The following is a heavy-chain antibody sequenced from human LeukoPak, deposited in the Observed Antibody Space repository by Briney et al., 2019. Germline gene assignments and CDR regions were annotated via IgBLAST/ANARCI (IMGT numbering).Heavy chain of an antibody. D-gene: IGHD3-22*01. V-gene: IGHV1-18*01. CDR3: ARDWDTSGYYSTY. CDR2: ISPYSGNT. CDR1: GYTFTNNYG. J-gene: IGHJ4*02. Sequence: ASVKVSCKASGYTFTNNYGITWVRQAPGQGLEWMGWISPYSGNTNYAQKLQGRVTMTTDTSTSTAYMDLRSLRSDDTAVYYCARDWDTSGYYSTYWGQGTLVTVSS.